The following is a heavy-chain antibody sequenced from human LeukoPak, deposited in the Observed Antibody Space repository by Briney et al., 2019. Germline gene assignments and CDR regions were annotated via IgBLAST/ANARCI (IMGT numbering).Heavy chain of an antibody. CDR2: INPNSGGT. J-gene: IGHJ3*02. D-gene: IGHD1-7*01. CDR3: ARVNWNYDAFDI. Sequence: ASVKVSCKASGYTFTGYYMHWVRQAPGQGLEWMGWINPNSGGTNYAQKFQGRVTMTRDTSISTAYMELSRLRSDDTAVYYCARVNWNYDAFDIWGQGTMVTVSS. CDR1: GYTFTGYY. V-gene: IGHV1-2*02.